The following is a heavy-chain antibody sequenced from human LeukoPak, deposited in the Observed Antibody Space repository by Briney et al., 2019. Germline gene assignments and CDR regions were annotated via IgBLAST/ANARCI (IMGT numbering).Heavy chain of an antibody. CDR1: GGSISSYY. Sequence: SETLSLTCTVYGGSISSYYWSWIRQPAGKGLEWIGRIYTSGSTNYNPSLKSRVTMSVDTSKNQFSLKLSSVTAADTAVYYCAREYYYDSSGYYYFDYWGQGTLVTVSS. CDR2: IYTSGST. J-gene: IGHJ4*02. V-gene: IGHV4-4*07. D-gene: IGHD3-22*01. CDR3: AREYYYDSSGYYYFDY.